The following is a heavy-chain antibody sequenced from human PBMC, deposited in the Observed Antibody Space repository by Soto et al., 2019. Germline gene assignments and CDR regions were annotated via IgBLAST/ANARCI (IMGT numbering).Heavy chain of an antibody. D-gene: IGHD3-3*01. CDR1: GFTFSSYA. CDR2: ISGSGGST. V-gene: IGHV3-23*01. J-gene: IGHJ6*02. CDR3: AKGSGVVNYGMDV. Sequence: EVQLLESGGGLVQPGGSLRFSCAASGFTFSSYAMSWVRQAPGKGLEWVSAISGSGGSTYYADSVKGRFTISRDNSKNTLYLQMNSLRAEDTAVYYCAKGSGVVNYGMDVWGQGTTVTVSS.